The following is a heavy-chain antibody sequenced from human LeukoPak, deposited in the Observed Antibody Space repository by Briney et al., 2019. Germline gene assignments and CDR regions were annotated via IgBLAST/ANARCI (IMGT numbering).Heavy chain of an antibody. V-gene: IGHV4-59*08. D-gene: IGHD3-3*01. CDR3: ARQTGVGLFILP. J-gene: IGHJ4*02. CDR1: GGSISNYF. Sequence: SETLSLTCSVSGGSISNYFWSWIRQPPGKGLEWIGYFYYSGSTNLNPSLESRVSISIDTSKNQFSLKLTSVTAADTAVYYCARQTGVGLFILPGGQGTLVTVSS. CDR2: FYYSGST.